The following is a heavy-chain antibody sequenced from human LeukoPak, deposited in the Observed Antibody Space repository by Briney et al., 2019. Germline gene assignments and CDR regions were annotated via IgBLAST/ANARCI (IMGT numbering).Heavy chain of an antibody. CDR2: ISYDGSNK. CDR1: GFTFSSYA. V-gene: IGHV3-30-3*01. CDR3: AKDADLDSYGSWLDY. D-gene: IGHD5-18*01. J-gene: IGHJ4*02. Sequence: PGGSLRLSCAASGFTFSSYAMHWVRQAPGKGLEWVAVISYDGSNKYYADSVKGRFTISRDNSKNTLYLQMNSLRAEDTAVYYCAKDADLDSYGSWLDYWGQGTLVTVSS.